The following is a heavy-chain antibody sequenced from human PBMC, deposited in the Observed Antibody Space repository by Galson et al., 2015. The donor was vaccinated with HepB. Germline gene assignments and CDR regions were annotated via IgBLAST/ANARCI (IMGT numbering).Heavy chain of an antibody. V-gene: IGHV1-18*01. D-gene: IGHD3-10*01. CDR2: ISAYRGET. CDR1: GYIFASYG. J-gene: IGHJ4*02. Sequence: SVKVSCKASGYIFASYGISWVRQAPGQGLEWMGWISAYRGETNYAQNFQGRVTMTTDTSTSTAYMEVRSLTSDDTAMYYCARDGLWFGLDYWGQGSLVTVSS. CDR3: ARDGLWFGLDY.